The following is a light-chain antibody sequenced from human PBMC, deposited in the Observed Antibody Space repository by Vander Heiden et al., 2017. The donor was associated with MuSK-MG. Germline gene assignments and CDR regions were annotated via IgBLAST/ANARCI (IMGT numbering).Light chain of an antibody. CDR3: QAWDSSTAV. V-gene: IGLV3-1*01. J-gene: IGLJ2*01. Sequence: SYELPRHPPLSVSPGQTASITCSGDKLGDKYACWYQQKPGQSPVLVIYQDSKRPSGIPERFSGSNSGNTATLTISGTQAMDEADYYCQAWDSSTAVFGGGTKLTVL. CDR1: KLGDKY. CDR2: QDS.